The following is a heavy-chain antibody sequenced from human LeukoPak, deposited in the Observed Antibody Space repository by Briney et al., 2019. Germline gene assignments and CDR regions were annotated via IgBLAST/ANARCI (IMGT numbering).Heavy chain of an antibody. V-gene: IGHV3-11*05. Sequence: PGGSLRLSCAASGLTFSDYYMNWIRQAPGKGLEWVSYISSSSSYTNYADSVKGRFTISRDNAKNSLYLQMNSLRAEDTVVYYCARDCDYTEPNAFDIWGQGTMVTVSS. J-gene: IGHJ3*02. CDR3: ARDCDYTEPNAFDI. CDR2: ISSSSSYT. CDR1: GLTFSDYY. D-gene: IGHD1-14*01.